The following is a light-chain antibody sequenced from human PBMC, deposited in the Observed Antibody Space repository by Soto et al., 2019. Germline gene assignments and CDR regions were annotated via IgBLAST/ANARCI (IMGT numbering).Light chain of an antibody. J-gene: IGLJ1*01. CDR2: HVS. Sequence: QSALTQPPSASGSPGQSVTISCTGAGTDVGQYNYVSWYQQHPGKAPKLLIHHVSRRPSGVPARFSGSKSGNTASLTVPGLQTEDEADYYCSSHEGRYTYIFGTGTKVTVL. CDR3: SSHEGRYTYI. CDR1: GTDVGQYNY. V-gene: IGLV2-8*01.